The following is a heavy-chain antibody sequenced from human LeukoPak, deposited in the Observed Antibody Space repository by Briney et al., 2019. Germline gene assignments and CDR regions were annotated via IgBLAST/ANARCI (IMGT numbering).Heavy chain of an antibody. Sequence: GGSLRLSCAASGFTFDDYGMSWVRQAPGKGLEWFSGINWNGGSTGYADSVKGRFTISRDNAKNSLFLQMNSLRAEDTALYYCVRDRGGTYMYFQHWGQGTLVTVSS. V-gene: IGHV3-20*04. D-gene: IGHD1-26*01. CDR2: INWNGGST. J-gene: IGHJ1*01. CDR1: GFTFDDYG. CDR3: VRDRGGTYMYFQH.